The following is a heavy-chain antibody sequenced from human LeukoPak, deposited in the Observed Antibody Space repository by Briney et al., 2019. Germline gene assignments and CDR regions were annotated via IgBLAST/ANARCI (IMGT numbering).Heavy chain of an antibody. CDR3: ARRYYYDSSGYVFDP. D-gene: IGHD3-22*01. V-gene: IGHV3-7*01. Sequence: GGSLRLSCAASGFTFTNYWMTWVRQAPGKGLEWVANIKQDGSVKYYVDSVKGRFTISRDNAKNSLYLQMNSLRAEDTAVYYCARRYYYDSSGYVFDPWGQGTLVTVSS. J-gene: IGHJ5*02. CDR1: GFTFTNYW. CDR2: IKQDGSVK.